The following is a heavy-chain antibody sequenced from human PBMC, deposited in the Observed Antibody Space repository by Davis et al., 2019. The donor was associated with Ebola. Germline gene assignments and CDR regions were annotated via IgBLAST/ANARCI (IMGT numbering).Heavy chain of an antibody. V-gene: IGHV3-66*01. CDR2: IYSGGST. J-gene: IGHJ5*02. Sequence: PGGSLRLSCAASGFTVSSNYMSWVRQAPGKGLEWVSVIYSGGSTYYADSVKGRFTISRDNSKNTLYLQMNSLRAEDTAVYYCAKDHAYEYGSGSYSFWFDPWGQGTLVTVSS. D-gene: IGHD3-10*01. CDR3: AKDHAYEYGSGSYSFWFDP. CDR1: GFTVSSNY.